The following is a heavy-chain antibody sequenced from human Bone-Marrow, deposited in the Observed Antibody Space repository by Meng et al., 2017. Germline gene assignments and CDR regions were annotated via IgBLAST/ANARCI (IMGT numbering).Heavy chain of an antibody. V-gene: IGHV4-34*01. D-gene: IGHD5-12*01. CDR2: INHSGST. CDR1: GGSFSGYY. J-gene: IGHJ5*02. Sequence: QGQLQPWGAGLLKPSETLSLTCAVYGGSFSGYYWSWIRQPPGKGLEWIGEINHSGSTNYNPSLKSRVTISVDTSKNQFSLKLSSVTAADTAVYYCARAKRIYSGYGWWFDPWGQGTLVTVSS. CDR3: ARAKRIYSGYGWWFDP.